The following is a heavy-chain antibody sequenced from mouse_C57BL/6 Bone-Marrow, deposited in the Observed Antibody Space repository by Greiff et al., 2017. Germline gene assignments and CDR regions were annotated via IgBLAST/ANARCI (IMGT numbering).Heavy chain of an antibody. J-gene: IGHJ4*01. D-gene: IGHD2-4*01. CDR1: GYTFTSYG. CDR3: ARCYDYYYAMDY. CDR2: IYPRSGNT. Sequence: VNVVESGAELARPGASVKLSCKASGYTFTSYGISWVKQRTGQGLEWIGEIYPRSGNTYYNEKFKGKATLTADKSSSTAYMELRSLTSEDSAVYFCARCYDYYYAMDYWGQGTSVTVSS. V-gene: IGHV1-81*01.